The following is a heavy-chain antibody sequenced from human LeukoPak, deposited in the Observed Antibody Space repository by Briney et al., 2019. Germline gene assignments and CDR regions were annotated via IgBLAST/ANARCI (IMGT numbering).Heavy chain of an antibody. J-gene: IGHJ4*02. D-gene: IGHD3-22*01. Sequence: GGSLRLSCAASGFTFSSYSMTWVRQAPGKGLEWVSSITRTSIYKYYADSVKGRFTVSRDNAKKALYLQMNSLRAEDTAVYYCAKVGSYHDFDYWGQGTLVTVSS. CDR2: ITRTSIYK. CDR1: GFTFSSYS. V-gene: IGHV3-21*01. CDR3: AKVGSYHDFDY.